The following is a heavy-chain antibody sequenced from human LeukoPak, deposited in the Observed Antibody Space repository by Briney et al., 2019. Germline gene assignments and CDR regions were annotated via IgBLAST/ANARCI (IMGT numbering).Heavy chain of an antibody. CDR3: ARGGIPTGPYYYFYYMDV. V-gene: IGHV3-30*04. Sequence: GSLRLSCAASGFTFSRNVMHWVRQAPGKGLEWVALISYDGNNKFYADSVKGRFTISRDNSRNTLYLQMISLRGEDAAVYSCARGGIPTGPYYYFYYMDVWGKGTAVTVSS. CDR2: ISYDGNNK. J-gene: IGHJ6*03. CDR1: GFTFSRNV. D-gene: IGHD3-10*01.